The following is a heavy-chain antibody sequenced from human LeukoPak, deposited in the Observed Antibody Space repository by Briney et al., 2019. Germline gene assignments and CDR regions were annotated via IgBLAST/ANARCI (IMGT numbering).Heavy chain of an antibody. Sequence: SETLSLTCTVSGGSISSYYWSWIRQPPGKGLEWIGYIYYSGSTNYNPSLKSRVTISVDTSKNQFSLKLSSVTAADTAVYYCASGGKYYGSGMQPYGGWSDPWGQGTLVTVSS. CDR3: ASGGKYYGSGMQPYGGWSDP. J-gene: IGHJ5*02. CDR1: GGSISSYY. CDR2: IYYSGST. V-gene: IGHV4-59*01. D-gene: IGHD3-10*01.